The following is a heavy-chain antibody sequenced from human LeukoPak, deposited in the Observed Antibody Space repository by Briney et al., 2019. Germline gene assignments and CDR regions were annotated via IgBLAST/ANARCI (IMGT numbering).Heavy chain of an antibody. J-gene: IGHJ4*02. V-gene: IGHV3-30*18. CDR1: GFTFNDYG. CDR2: ISYDGSNK. CDR3: AKVRWDNSGWYYLDY. D-gene: IGHD6-19*01. Sequence: GGSLRLSCAASGFTFNDYGMHWVRQAPGKGLEWVAVISYDGSNKYYTDSVKGRFTISRDNSKSTLYLQMNSLRAEDTAVYYCAKVRWDNSGWYYLDYWGQGTLVTVSS.